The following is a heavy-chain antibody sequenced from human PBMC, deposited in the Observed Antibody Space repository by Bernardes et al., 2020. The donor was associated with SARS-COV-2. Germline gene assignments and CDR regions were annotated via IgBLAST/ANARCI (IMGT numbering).Heavy chain of an antibody. CDR2: IKSKTDGGTT. CDR1: GFTFSNAW. Sequence: GGSLRRTCAASGFTFSNAWMSWVRQAPGKGLEWVGRIKSKTDGGTTDYAAPVKGRFTISRDDSKNTLYLQMNSLKTEDTAVYYCTTQPLRFLLGMDVWGQGTTVTVSS. D-gene: IGHD3-3*01. J-gene: IGHJ6*02. CDR3: TTQPLRFLLGMDV. V-gene: IGHV3-15*01.